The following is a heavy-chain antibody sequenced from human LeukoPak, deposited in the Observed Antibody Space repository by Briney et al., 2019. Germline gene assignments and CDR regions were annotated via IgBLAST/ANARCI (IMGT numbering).Heavy chain of an antibody. CDR1: GGSFSGYY. V-gene: IGHV4-59*01. CDR2: IYYSGST. J-gene: IGHJ3*02. Sequence: SETLSLTCAVYGGSFSGYYWSWIRQPPGKGLEWIGYIYYSGSTNYNPSLKSRVTISVDTSKNQFSLKLSSVTAADTAVYYCASVPYDTNAFDIWGQGTMVTVSS. D-gene: IGHD3-22*01. CDR3: ASVPYDTNAFDI.